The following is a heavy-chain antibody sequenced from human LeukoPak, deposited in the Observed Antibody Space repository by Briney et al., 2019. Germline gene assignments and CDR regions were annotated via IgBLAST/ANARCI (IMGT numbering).Heavy chain of an antibody. Sequence: ASVKVSCKASGGTFSSYAISWVRQAPGQGLEWMGGIIPIFGTANYAQKFQGRVTITADESTGTAYMELSSLRSEDTAVYYCARAYGSGSYSYYYYGMDVWGKGTTVTVSS. CDR1: GGTFSSYA. D-gene: IGHD3-10*01. CDR2: IIPIFGTA. V-gene: IGHV1-69*13. J-gene: IGHJ6*04. CDR3: ARAYGSGSYSYYYYGMDV.